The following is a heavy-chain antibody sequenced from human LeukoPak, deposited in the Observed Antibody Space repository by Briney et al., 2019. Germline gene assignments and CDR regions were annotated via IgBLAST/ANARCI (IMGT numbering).Heavy chain of an antibody. CDR1: GGPIRSYY. J-gene: IGHJ6*02. CDR3: AKEGYDYDSASSDYYTYGMDV. V-gene: IGHV4-4*07. CDR2: IYSSGST. D-gene: IGHD3-10*01. Sequence: SETLSLTCTVSGGPIRSYYLSWIRQPAGKGLEWIGRIYSSGSTNYNPSVKRRVTISVDTYKNKLFLTLSDVSAADRPVHYCAKEGYDYDSASSDYYTYGMDVWGQGTTVTVSS.